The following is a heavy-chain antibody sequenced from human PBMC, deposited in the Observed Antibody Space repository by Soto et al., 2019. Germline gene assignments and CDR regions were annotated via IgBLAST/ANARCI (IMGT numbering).Heavy chain of an antibody. Sequence: ASVKVSCKPSGYTFTAYYIHWVPEAPGQGLEWMGWINPRSDGRHYAQRFQGRVTMTRDTSITTAYMELSSLRSDDTAVYYCARGNSGDDDEFDYWGQGTLVTVSS. CDR2: INPRSDGR. CDR3: ARGNSGDDDEFDY. D-gene: IGHD5-12*01. J-gene: IGHJ4*02. V-gene: IGHV1-2*02. CDR1: GYTFTAYY.